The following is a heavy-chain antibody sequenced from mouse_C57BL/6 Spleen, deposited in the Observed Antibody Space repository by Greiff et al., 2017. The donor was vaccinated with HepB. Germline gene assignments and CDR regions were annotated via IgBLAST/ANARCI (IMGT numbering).Heavy chain of an antibody. Sequence: VQLQQPGAELVMPGASVKLSCKASGYTFTSYWMHWVKQRPGQGLEWIGEIDPSDSYTNYNQKFKGKSTLTVDKSSSTAYMQLSSLTSEDSAVYCCARRDYRGWYFDVWGTGTTVTVSS. CDR2: IDPSDSYT. CDR3: ARRDYRGWYFDV. V-gene: IGHV1-69*01. J-gene: IGHJ1*03. D-gene: IGHD2-14*01. CDR1: GYTFTSYW.